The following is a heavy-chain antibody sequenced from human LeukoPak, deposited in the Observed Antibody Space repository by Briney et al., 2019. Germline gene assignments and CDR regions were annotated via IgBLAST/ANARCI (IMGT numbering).Heavy chain of an antibody. J-gene: IGHJ5*02. D-gene: IGHD3-3*01. V-gene: IGHV3-23*01. CDR1: GFIFSNYA. Sequence: GGSLRLSCAVSGFIFSNYAMAWVRQAPGKGLEWVSGASHSGTITYYADSVKGRFTISRDNSKNTLYLQMNSLRAEDTTVYYCAKELDYDFWSGYTPPLPNWFDPWGQGTLVTVSS. CDR2: ASHSGTIT. CDR3: AKELDYDFWSGYTPPLPNWFDP.